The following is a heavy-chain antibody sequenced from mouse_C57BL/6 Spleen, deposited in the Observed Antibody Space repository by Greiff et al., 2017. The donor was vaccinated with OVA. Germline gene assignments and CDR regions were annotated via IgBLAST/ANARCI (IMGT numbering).Heavy chain of an antibody. V-gene: IGHV5-9*01. J-gene: IGHJ2*01. CDR2: LSGGGGNT. CDR3: ARHEDYGSSYYFDY. Sequence: EVKLVESGGGLVKPGGSLKLSCAASGFTFSSYTMSWVRQTPEKRLAWVATLSGGGGNTYYPDSVKGRFTFSRDHAKNTLYLQMSSVRSEDTALYYCARHEDYGSSYYFDYWGKGTTLTVSS. D-gene: IGHD1-1*01. CDR1: GFTFSSYT.